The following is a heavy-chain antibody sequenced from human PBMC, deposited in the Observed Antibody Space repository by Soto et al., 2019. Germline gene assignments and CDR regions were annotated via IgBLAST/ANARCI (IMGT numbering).Heavy chain of an antibody. CDR2: IIPIFNKR. CDR3: ATDPRCGIFGVVNWFDP. Sequence: QVQLVQSGAEVKKPGSSVKVSCKASGGAFNSFAFSWVRQAPGQGLEWMGVIIPIFNKRNYAQKFQGRVTITADESPSTAYMELSGLTSEDTAVYYFATDPRCGIFGVVNWFDPWGQGTLVTVSS. CDR1: GGAFNSFA. D-gene: IGHD3-3*01. J-gene: IGHJ5*02. V-gene: IGHV1-69*01.